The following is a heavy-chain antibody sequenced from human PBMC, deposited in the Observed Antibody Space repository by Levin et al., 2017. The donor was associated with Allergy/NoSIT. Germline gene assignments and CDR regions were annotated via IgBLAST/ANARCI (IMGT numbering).Heavy chain of an antibody. V-gene: IGHV3-21*01. CDR2: ISSSSSYI. D-gene: IGHD6-19*01. CDR1: GFTFSSYS. CDR3: ARAGSSVAGTAYYFDY. Sequence: ETLSLTCAASGFTFSSYSMNWVRQAPGKGLEWVSSISSSSSYIYYADSVKGRFTISRDNAKNSLYLQMNSLRAEDTAVYYCARAGSSVAGTAYYFDYWGQGTLVTVSS. J-gene: IGHJ4*02.